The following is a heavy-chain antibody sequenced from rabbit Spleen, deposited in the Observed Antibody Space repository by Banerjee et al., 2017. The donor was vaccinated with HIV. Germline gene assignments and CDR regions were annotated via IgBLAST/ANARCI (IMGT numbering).Heavy chain of an antibody. J-gene: IGHJ4*01. Sequence: QEQLEESGRGLVRPEGSLTLTCKASGFSFSDRDVMCWVRQAPGKGLEWIACIEGGSSTFSYFASWAKGRFTCSKASSTTVTLQMTSLTAADTATYFCVRDLGYDDYSEKGYFNLWGPGTLVTVS. CDR3: VRDLGYDDYSEKGYFNL. CDR1: GFSFSDRDV. D-gene: IGHD2-1*01. V-gene: IGHV1S45*01. CDR2: IEGGSSTFS.